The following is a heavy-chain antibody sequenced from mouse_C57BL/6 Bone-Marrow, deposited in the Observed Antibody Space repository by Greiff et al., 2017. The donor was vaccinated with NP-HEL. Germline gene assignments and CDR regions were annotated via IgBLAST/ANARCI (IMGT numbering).Heavy chain of an antibody. Sequence: EVHLVESGGGLVKPGGSLKLSCAASGFTFSSYAMSWVRQTPEKRLEWVATISAGGSYTYYPDNVKGRFTISRDNAKNNLYLQMSQLKSEDTAMYYCARESSYSNYNWFAYWGQGTLVTVSA. CDR1: GFTFSSYA. J-gene: IGHJ3*01. D-gene: IGHD2-5*01. CDR3: ARESSYSNYNWFAY. V-gene: IGHV5-4*01. CDR2: ISAGGSYT.